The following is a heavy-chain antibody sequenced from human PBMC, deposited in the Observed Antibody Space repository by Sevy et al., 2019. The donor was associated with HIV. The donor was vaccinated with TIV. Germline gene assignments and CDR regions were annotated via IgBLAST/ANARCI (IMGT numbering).Heavy chain of an antibody. D-gene: IGHD4-17*01. CDR1: GFIFSSYG. Sequence: GGSLRRSCSASGFIFSSYGMHWVRQTPGKGLEWVAIISSDGSDEFYAESVRGRFTISRDNSRNTLYLQMDSLRLEDTAIYYCAKDKEDDYGDYYFDHWGQGALVTVSS. V-gene: IGHV3-30*18. CDR3: AKDKEDDYGDYYFDH. CDR2: ISSDGSDE. J-gene: IGHJ4*02.